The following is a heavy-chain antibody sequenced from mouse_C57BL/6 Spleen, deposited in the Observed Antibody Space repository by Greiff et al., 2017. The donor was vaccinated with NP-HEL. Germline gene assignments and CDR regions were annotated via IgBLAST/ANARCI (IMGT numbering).Heavy chain of an antibody. Sequence: QVQLQQPGAELVKPGASVKLSCKASGYTFTSYWMHWVKQRPGQGLEWIGMIHPNSGSTNYNEKFKSKATLPVDKSSSTAYMQLSSLTSEDSAVYYGARCYYYGSSYVWYFDVWGTGTTVTVSS. CDR3: ARCYYYGSSYVWYFDV. J-gene: IGHJ1*03. V-gene: IGHV1-64*01. D-gene: IGHD1-1*01. CDR2: IHPNSGST. CDR1: GYTFTSYW.